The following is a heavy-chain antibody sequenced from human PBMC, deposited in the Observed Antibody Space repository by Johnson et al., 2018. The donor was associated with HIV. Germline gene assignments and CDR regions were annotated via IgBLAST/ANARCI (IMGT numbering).Heavy chain of an antibody. CDR2: INWNGGST. CDR1: RFKFDDYG. V-gene: IGHV3-20*04. J-gene: IGHJ3*01. CDR3: AREIGWELHDGAFDV. D-gene: IGHD1-26*01. Sequence: VQLVESGGGLVQPGGSLRLSCAASRFKFDDYGMSWVRQGPGKGLEWVSGINWNGGSTGYADSVKGRFIISRDNAKNSLYLQMNSLRAEDTALYYCAREIGWELHDGAFDVWGQGTMVTVSS.